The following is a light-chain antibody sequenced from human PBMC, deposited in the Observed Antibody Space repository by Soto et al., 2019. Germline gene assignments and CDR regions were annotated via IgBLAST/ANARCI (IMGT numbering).Light chain of an antibody. CDR3: SSYTTSSTLL. J-gene: IGLJ2*01. CDR1: NSDVGTYNY. V-gene: IGLV2-14*01. CDR2: EVS. Sequence: QSVLTQPASVSGSPGQSITISCTGTNSDVGTYNYVSWYQQHPGKAPKFVVYEVSDRPSGVSDRFSGSKSGNTASLTISGLQAEDEADYYCSSYTTSSTLLFGGGTKLTVL.